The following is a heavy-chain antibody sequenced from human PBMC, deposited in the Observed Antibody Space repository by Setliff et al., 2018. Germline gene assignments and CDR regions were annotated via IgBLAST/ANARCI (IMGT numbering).Heavy chain of an antibody. Sequence: LSLTCTVSGDSISNYYWIRQTAGKGLEWIGSIYAGEATYYNPSLESRVVISVDSSKKRFSLKVSSVTAADAAVYYCARAIVVVPPNALKVYFDHWGPGVQVTVSS. CDR2: IYAGEAT. V-gene: IGHV4-4*07. CDR3: ARAIVVVPPNALKVYFDH. D-gene: IGHD2-2*01. CDR1: GDSISNYY. J-gene: IGHJ4*02.